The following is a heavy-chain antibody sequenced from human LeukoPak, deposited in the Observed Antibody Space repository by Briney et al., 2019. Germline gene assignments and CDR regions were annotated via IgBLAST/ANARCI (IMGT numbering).Heavy chain of an antibody. J-gene: IGHJ4*02. V-gene: IGHV4-59*08. Sequence: TETLSLTCTVSGGSISSYYWSWIRQPPGKGLEWIGYIYNSESTNYNPSLKSRVTISGDTSRNQVSLKLRSVTAADTAVYYCAKIRERTGTTFDSWGQGTLVTVSS. D-gene: IGHD1-1*01. CDR2: IYNSEST. CDR1: GGSISSYY. CDR3: AKIRERTGTTFDS.